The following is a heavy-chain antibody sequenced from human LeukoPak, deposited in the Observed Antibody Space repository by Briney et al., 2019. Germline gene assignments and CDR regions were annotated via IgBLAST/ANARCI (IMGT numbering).Heavy chain of an antibody. D-gene: IGHD2-15*01. Sequence: PSETLSLTCAVYGGSFSGYYWSWIRQPPGKGLEWIGEINHSGSTNYNPSLKSRVTISVDTSKNQFSLKLSSVTAADTAVYYCARGDRYCSGGSCYSWGQGTLVTVSS. V-gene: IGHV4-34*01. CDR2: INHSGST. CDR1: GGSFSGYY. CDR3: ARGDRYCSGGSCYS. J-gene: IGHJ4*02.